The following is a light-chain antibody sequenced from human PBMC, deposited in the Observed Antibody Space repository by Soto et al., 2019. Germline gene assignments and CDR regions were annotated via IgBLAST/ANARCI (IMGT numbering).Light chain of an antibody. CDR1: SSDIGSYNS. CDR2: DVS. CDR3: SSYTGSSTLVV. J-gene: IGLJ2*01. Sequence: QSALTQPASVSRSPGQSITISCTGTSSDIGSYNSVSWYQQHPGKAPKLIIHDVSNRPSGVSYRFSGSKSGNTASLTISGLQTEDEADYYCSSYTGSSTLVVFGGGTKLTVL. V-gene: IGLV2-14*01.